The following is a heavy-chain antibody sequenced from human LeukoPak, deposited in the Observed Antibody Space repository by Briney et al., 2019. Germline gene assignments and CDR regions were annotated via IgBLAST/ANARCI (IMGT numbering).Heavy chain of an antibody. CDR1: GFTFSSYG. CDR3: AKVTTGIAAAGIDC. D-gene: IGHD6-13*01. CDR2: ISYDGSNK. Sequence: GGSLRLSCAASGFTFSSYGMHWVRQAPGKGLEWVAVISYDGSNKYYADTVKGRFTISRDNSKNTLYLQMNSLRADDTAVYFCAKVTTGIAAAGIDCWGQGTLVIVSS. J-gene: IGHJ4*02. V-gene: IGHV3-30*18.